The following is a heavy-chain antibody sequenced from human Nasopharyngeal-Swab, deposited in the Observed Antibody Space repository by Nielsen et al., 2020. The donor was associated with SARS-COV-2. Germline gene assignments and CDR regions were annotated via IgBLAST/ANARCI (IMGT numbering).Heavy chain of an antibody. Sequence: GESLKISCAASGFTFSSYEMNWVRQAPGKGLEWVSYICYNGSSIYYADSVKGRFTISRDNAKNSLYLQMNSLRAEDTAVYYCAREGGHIVVVTAFDYWGQGTLVTVSS. V-gene: IGHV3-48*03. CDR3: AREGGHIVVVTAFDY. CDR2: ICYNGSSI. J-gene: IGHJ4*02. CDR1: GFTFSSYE. D-gene: IGHD2-21*02.